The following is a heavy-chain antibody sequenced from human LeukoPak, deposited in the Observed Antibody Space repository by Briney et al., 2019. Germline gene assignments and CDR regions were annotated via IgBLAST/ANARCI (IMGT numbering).Heavy chain of an antibody. Sequence: ASVKVSCKASGYTFTGYYMHWVRQAPGQGLEWTGWINPNSGGTNYAQKFQGRVTMTRDTSISTAYMELSRLRSDDTAVYYCARDFLYCSSTSCLRGYSYGYWFDYWGQGTLVTVSS. CDR1: GYTFTGYY. D-gene: IGHD2-2*01. CDR2: INPNSGGT. V-gene: IGHV1-2*02. CDR3: ARDFLYCSSTSCLRGYSYGYWFDY. J-gene: IGHJ4*02.